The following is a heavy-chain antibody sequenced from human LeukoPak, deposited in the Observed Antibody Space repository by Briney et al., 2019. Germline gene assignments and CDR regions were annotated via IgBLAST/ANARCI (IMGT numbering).Heavy chain of an antibody. CDR2: INSDGSRT. CDR1: GFTFSISW. V-gene: IGHV3-74*01. CDR3: ARGVF. J-gene: IGHJ4*02. D-gene: IGHD3-10*01. Sequence: GGSLRLSCAASGFTFSISWMHWVRQAPGKGLAWVSHINSDGSRTDYADSVRGRFTISRDNAKNTLYLQMNSLRAEDTAVYYCARGVFWGQGTLVTVPS.